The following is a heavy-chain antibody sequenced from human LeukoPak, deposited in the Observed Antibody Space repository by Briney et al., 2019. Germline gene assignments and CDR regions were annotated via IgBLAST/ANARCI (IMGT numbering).Heavy chain of an antibody. J-gene: IGHJ4*02. CDR3: AKGGVLLWFGEFRTHFDY. CDR1: GFTFSDYG. Sequence: GGSLRLSCAASGFTFSDYGMHWVRQAPGKGLEWVAVIANDGRDKKYADSVRGRFTISRDNSKNTLYLQMNSLRAEDTAVYYCAKGGVLLWFGEFRTHFDYWGQGTLVTVSS. D-gene: IGHD3-10*01. V-gene: IGHV3-30*18. CDR2: IANDGRDK.